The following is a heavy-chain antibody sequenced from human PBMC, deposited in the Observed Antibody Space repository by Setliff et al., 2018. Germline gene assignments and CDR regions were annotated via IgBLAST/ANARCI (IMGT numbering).Heavy chain of an antibody. CDR1: GFTFSIYA. CDR3: ARIDATIFAATGPFDP. Sequence: GGSLRLSCAASGFTFSIYAMTWVRQAPGKGLEWVSVIYSGDARTYYADSVKGRFTISRDNSKNSLYLQMNSLRDEDTAIYYCARIDATIFAATGPFDPWGQGTLVTGSS. V-gene: IGHV3-23*03. D-gene: IGHD3-3*01. CDR2: IYSGDART. J-gene: IGHJ5*02.